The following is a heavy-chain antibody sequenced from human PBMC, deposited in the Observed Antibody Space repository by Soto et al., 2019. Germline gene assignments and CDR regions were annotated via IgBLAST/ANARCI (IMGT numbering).Heavy chain of an antibody. CDR2: ISTYNGDT. CDR3: ARDEEDANLMIVVHPGDY. D-gene: IGHD2-21*01. J-gene: IGHJ4*02. Sequence: QVQLVQSGGEVKKPGASVKVSCKASGYRFTRYGINWVRQAPGQGLEWMGWISTYNGDTHYAQKFQDRVTMTTDTTTNTAYLELRSLKSDDTAVYYCARDEEDANLMIVVHPGDYWGQGTLVSVSS. V-gene: IGHV1-18*01. CDR1: GYRFTRYG.